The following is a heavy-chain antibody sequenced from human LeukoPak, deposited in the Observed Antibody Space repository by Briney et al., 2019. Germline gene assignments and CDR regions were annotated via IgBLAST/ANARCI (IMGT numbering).Heavy chain of an antibody. CDR2: IKQDGSEK. CDR3: ARAPGEGWFDP. Sequence: GGSLRLSCAASGFTFSSYWMSWVRQAPGKGLKCVASIKQDGSEKYYVDSVKGRFTISRDNAKNSLYLQMNSLRAEDTALYYCARAPGEGWFDPWGQGTLVTVSS. D-gene: IGHD4-17*01. J-gene: IGHJ5*02. CDR1: GFTFSSYW. V-gene: IGHV3-7*01.